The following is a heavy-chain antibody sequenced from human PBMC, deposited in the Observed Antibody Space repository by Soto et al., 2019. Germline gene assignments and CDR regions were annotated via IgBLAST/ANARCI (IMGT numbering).Heavy chain of an antibody. V-gene: IGHV4-31*03. CDR1: GGSISSGGYY. Sequence: SETLSLTCTVSGGSISSGGYYWSWIRQHPGKGLEWIGYIYYSGSTYYNPSLKSRVTISVDTSKNQFSLKLSSVTAADTAVYYCARDVDYDSSGYYLGRKTAEYFQHWGQGTLVTVSS. D-gene: IGHD3-22*01. CDR3: ARDVDYDSSGYYLGRKTAEYFQH. J-gene: IGHJ1*01. CDR2: IYYSGST.